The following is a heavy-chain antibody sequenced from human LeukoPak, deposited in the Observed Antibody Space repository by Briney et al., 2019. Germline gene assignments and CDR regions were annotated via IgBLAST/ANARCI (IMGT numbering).Heavy chain of an antibody. CDR2: IYYSGST. V-gene: IGHV4-39*07. J-gene: IGHJ4*02. CDR3: ARAGDSSGYHDY. CDR1: GGSISSSSYY. Sequence: PSETLSLTCTVSGGSISSSSYYWGWIRQPPGKGLEWIGGIYYSGSTYYNPSLKSRVTISVDTSKNQFSLKLSSVTAADTAVYYCARAGDSSGYHDYWGQGTLVTVSS. D-gene: IGHD3-22*01.